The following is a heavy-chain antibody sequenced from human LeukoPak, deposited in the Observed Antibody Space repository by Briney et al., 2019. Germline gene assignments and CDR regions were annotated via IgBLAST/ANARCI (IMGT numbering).Heavy chain of an antibody. Sequence: GGSLRLSCAASGFTFDDYAMHWVRQAPGKGLEWVSLISGDGGSTYYADSVKGRFTISRDNSKNSLYLQMNSLRTEDTALYYCAKDGYSYGYYYYGMDVWGQGTTVTVSS. CDR2: ISGDGGST. V-gene: IGHV3-43*02. CDR1: GFTFDDYA. CDR3: AKDGYSYGYYYYGMDV. D-gene: IGHD5-18*01. J-gene: IGHJ6*02.